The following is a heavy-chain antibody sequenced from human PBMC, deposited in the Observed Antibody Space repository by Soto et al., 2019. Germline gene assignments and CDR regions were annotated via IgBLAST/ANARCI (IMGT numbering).Heavy chain of an antibody. V-gene: IGHV3-66*01. Sequence: EVQLVESGGGLVQPGGSLRLSCAASGFTVSSNSMSWVRQAPGKGLEWVSVIYTGGSTYYADSVKGRFTISRDNSKDTLYLQMNSLRAEDTAVYYCARDLFGGDYSYYYMDVWGKGTTVTVSS. D-gene: IGHD3-16*01. CDR1: GFTVSSNS. CDR2: IYTGGST. J-gene: IGHJ6*03. CDR3: ARDLFGGDYSYYYMDV.